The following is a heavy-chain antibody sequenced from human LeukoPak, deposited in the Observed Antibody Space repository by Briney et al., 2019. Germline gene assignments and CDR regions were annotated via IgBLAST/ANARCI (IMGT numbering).Heavy chain of an antibody. J-gene: IGHJ4*02. CDR1: GGSISSSSYY. V-gene: IGHV4-39*01. D-gene: IGHD5-12*01. Sequence: PSETLSPTCTVSGGSISSSSYYWGWIRQPPGKGLEWIGSIYYSGSTYYNPSLKSRVTISVDTSKNQFSLKLSSVTAADTAVYYCASDDSGYDPDYWGQGTLVTVSS. CDR2: IYYSGST. CDR3: ASDDSGYDPDY.